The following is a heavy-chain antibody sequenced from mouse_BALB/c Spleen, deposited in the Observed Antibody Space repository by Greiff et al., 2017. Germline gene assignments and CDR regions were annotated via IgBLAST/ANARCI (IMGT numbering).Heavy chain of an antibody. V-gene: IGHV10S3*01. J-gene: IGHJ3*01. CDR2: IRSKSNNYAT. CDR3: VRGLFAY. CDR1: GFTFNTNA. Sequence: EAGGGLVQPKGSLKLSCAASGFTFNTNAMNWVRQAPGKGLEWVARIRSKSNNYATYYADSVKDRFTISRDDSQSMLYLQMNNLKTEDTAMYYCVRGLFAYWGQGTLVTVSA.